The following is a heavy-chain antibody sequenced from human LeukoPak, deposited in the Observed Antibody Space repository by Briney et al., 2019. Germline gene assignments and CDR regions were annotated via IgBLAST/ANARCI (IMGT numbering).Heavy chain of an antibody. V-gene: IGHV4-39*01. Sequence: SETLSLTCTVSGGSITSSSYYWGWIRQPPGKGMEWIGCIYNSGSTYYNPSLKSRVTISVDTSKNQFFLKLSSVTAADTAVYYCARLGFEDGGYFDYWGQGTLVTVSS. J-gene: IGHJ4*02. CDR1: GGSITSSSYY. CDR2: IYNSGST. D-gene: IGHD3-10*01. CDR3: ARLGFEDGGYFDY.